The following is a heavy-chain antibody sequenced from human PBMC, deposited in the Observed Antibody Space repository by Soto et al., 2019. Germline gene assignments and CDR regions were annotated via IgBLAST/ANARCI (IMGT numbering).Heavy chain of an antibody. V-gene: IGHV4-59*01. J-gene: IGHJ5*02. CDR2: IYYSGST. CDR1: GVSISSYY. CDR3: ARNYDILTGYPNWFDP. D-gene: IGHD3-9*01. Sequence: SETLSLTCTVSGVSISSYYWSWLRQPPGKGLEWIGYIYYSGSTNYNPSLKSRVTISVDTSKNQFSLKLSSVTAADTAVYYCARNYDILTGYPNWFDPWGQGTLVTVSS.